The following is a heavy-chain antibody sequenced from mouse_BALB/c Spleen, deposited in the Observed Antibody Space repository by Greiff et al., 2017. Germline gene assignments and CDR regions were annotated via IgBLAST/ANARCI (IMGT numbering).Heavy chain of an antibody. Sequence: EVQGVESGGGLVQPGGSLKLSCAASGFTFSSYTMSWVRQTPEKRLEWVAYISNGGGSTYYPDTVKGRFTISRDNAKNTLYLQTSSLKSEDTAMYYCARPPTNYGSSGFDVWGAGTTVTVSS. CDR2: ISNGGGST. CDR3: ARPPTNYGSSGFDV. D-gene: IGHD1-1*01. V-gene: IGHV5-12-2*01. J-gene: IGHJ1*01. CDR1: GFTFSSYT.